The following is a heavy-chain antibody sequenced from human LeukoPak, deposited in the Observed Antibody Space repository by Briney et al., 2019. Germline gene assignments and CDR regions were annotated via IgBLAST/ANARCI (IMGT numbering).Heavy chain of an antibody. CDR3: AGVGYFDSSVYYEVDY. CDR1: GYTFTGYY. D-gene: IGHD3-22*01. CDR2: INPNSGGT. J-gene: IGHJ4*02. V-gene: IGHV1-2*02. Sequence: ASVKVSCKASGYTFTGYYMHWVRQAPGQGLEWMGWINPNSGGTNYAQKFRGRVTMTRDTSINTAYMELSGLRPDDTAVYYCAGVGYFDSSVYYEVDYWGQGTLVTVSS.